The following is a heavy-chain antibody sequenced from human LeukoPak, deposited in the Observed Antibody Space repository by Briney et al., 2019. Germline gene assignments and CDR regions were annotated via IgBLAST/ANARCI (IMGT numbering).Heavy chain of an antibody. CDR2: IYPGDSDT. CDR3: ARLSRSSTSCYMYLYYFDY. J-gene: IGHJ4*02. V-gene: IGHV5-51*01. CDR1: GYSFTSYW. Sequence: GESLKISCKGSGYSFTSYWIGWVRQMPGKGLEWMGIIYPGDSDTRYSPSFQGQVTISADKSISTAYLQRSSLKASDTAMYYCARLSRSSTSCYMYLYYFDYWGQGTLVTVSS. D-gene: IGHD2-2*02.